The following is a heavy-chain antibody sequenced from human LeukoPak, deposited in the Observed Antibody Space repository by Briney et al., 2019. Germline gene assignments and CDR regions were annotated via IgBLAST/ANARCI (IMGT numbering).Heavy chain of an antibody. V-gene: IGHV1-2*02. J-gene: IGHJ4*02. Sequence: ASVKVSCKASGYTFTGYYMHWVRQAPGQGLEWMGWINPNSGGTNYAQKFQGRVTMTRDTSISTAYMELSRLRSDDTAVYYCARDYSSPFVPEDYWGQGTLVTVSS. CDR1: GYTFTGYY. CDR3: ARDYSSPFVPEDY. D-gene: IGHD6-13*01. CDR2: INPNSGGT.